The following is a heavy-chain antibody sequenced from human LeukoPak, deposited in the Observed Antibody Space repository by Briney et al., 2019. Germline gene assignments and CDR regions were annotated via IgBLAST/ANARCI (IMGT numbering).Heavy chain of an antibody. D-gene: IGHD2-21*02. Sequence: SETLSLTCTVSGGSISSSGYYWGWIRQPPGKGLEWIGEINHSGSTNYNPSLKSRVTISVDTSKNQFSLKLSSVTAADTAVYYCARLPRVTRVPYYYYGMDVWGQGTTVTVSS. CDR2: INHSGST. CDR3: ARLPRVTRVPYYYYGMDV. CDR1: GGSISSSGYY. V-gene: IGHV4-39*07. J-gene: IGHJ6*02.